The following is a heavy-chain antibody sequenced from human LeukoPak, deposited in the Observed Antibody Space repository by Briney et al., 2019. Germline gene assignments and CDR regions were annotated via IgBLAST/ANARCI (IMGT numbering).Heavy chain of an antibody. V-gene: IGHV3-30-3*01. CDR2: ISYDGSNK. CDR1: GFTFSSYA. CDR3: ARDLGGYYYDSSGYGLDY. Sequence: GRSLRLSCAASGFTFSSYAMHWVRQAPGKGLEWVAVISYDGSNKYYADSVKGRFTISRDNSKNTLYLQMNSLRAEDTAVYYCARDLGGYYYDSSGYGLDYWGQGTLVTVSS. J-gene: IGHJ4*02. D-gene: IGHD3-22*01.